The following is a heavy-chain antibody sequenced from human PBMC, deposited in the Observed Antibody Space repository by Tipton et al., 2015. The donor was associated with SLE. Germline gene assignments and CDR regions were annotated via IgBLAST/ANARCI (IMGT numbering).Heavy chain of an antibody. CDR3: ARTTAGFDF. V-gene: IGHV4-34*10. CDR2: INHRGST. D-gene: IGHD1-1*01. CDR1: SGSFSRYS. J-gene: IGHJ4*02. Sequence: TLSLTCGVYSGSFSRYSWTWIRQSPGKGLEWIGDINHRGSTNYNPSLKSRLIISVDTSKTQFSLHLSSVTAADTALYYCARTTAGFDFWGQGMLVTVSS.